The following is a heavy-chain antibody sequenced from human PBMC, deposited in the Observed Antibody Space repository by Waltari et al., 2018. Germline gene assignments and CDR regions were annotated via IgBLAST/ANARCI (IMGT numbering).Heavy chain of an antibody. CDR3: ARGGQPTDDY. CDR2: ISSSSSYI. CDR1: GFPFSSYS. Sequence: EVQLVGSGGGLVKPGGSLRLSCAASGFPFSSYSMNWVRQAPGKGLEWVSSISSSSSYIYYADSVKGRFTISRDNAKNSLYLQMNSLRAEDTAVYYCARGGQPTDDYWGQGTLVTVSS. V-gene: IGHV3-21*01. D-gene: IGHD5-18*01. J-gene: IGHJ4*02.